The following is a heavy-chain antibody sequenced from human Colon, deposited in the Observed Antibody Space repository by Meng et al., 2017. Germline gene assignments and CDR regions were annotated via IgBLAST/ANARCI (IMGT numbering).Heavy chain of an antibody. CDR2: VYHRGDT. CDR3: GRDQGRELINH. Sequence: QGHVEVSGPGLVKPSEPLSLTCTVSGDSISSDIWWSWVRQPPGKGLGWIGEVYHRGDTNYNPSLKSRVDISVDKSKNQFYLSLFSVTAADTAVYYCGRDQGRELINHWGQGTLVTVSS. J-gene: IGHJ4*02. D-gene: IGHD1-7*01. CDR1: GDSISSDIW. V-gene: IGHV4-4*02.